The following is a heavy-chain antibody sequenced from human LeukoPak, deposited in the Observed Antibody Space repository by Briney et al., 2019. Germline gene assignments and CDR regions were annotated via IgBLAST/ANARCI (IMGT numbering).Heavy chain of an antibody. Sequence: LXXSXAASGFTFSSYXMHWVRQAPGXXLEWVAVISYDGSNKYYADSVKGRFTISRDNSKNTLYLQMNSLRAEDMALYYCVKGSFPMDTGVWSGYLDYWGQGTLVTVSS. D-gene: IGHD3-3*01. CDR2: ISYDGSNK. V-gene: IGHV3-30-3*02. J-gene: IGHJ4*02. CDR1: GFTFSSYX. CDR3: VKGSFPMDTGVWSGYLDY.